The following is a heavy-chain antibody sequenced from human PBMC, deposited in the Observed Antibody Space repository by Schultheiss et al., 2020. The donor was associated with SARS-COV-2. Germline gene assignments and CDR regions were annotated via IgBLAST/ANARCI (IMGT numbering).Heavy chain of an antibody. V-gene: IGHV1-2*02. D-gene: IGHD3-3*02. CDR2: INPNSGGT. J-gene: IGHJ5*02. CDR1: GYTFTGYY. CDR3: ARDIRLPAPNWFDP. Sequence: ASVKVSCKASGYTFTGYYMHWVRQAPGQGLEWMGWINPNSGGTNYAQKFQGRVTMTTDTSTSTAYMELRSLRSDDTAVYYCARDIRLPAPNWFDPWGQGTLVTVSS.